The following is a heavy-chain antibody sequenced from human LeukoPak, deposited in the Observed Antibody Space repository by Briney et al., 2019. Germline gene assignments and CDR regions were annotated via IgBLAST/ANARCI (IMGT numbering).Heavy chain of an antibody. J-gene: IGHJ4*02. CDR2: IYYSGTT. Sequence: SETLSLTCTVSGGSISSTSSYWSWIRQPPGKGLEWIGSIYYSGTTYYNPSLKSRVTISVETSKNQFSLRLSSVTAADTAVYYCARYYYDSSGYYYPVDYWGQGTLVTVSS. CDR1: GGSISSTSSY. CDR3: ARYYYDSSGYYYPVDY. D-gene: IGHD3-22*01. V-gene: IGHV4-39*01.